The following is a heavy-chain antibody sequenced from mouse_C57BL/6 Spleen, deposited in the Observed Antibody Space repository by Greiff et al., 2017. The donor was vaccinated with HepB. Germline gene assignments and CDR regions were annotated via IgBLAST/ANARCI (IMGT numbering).Heavy chain of an antibody. V-gene: IGHV1-80*01. Sequence: VKLMESGAELVKPGASVKISCKASGYAFSSYWMNWVKQRPGKGLEWIGQIYPGDGDTNYNGKFKGKATLTADKSSSTAYMQLSSLTSEDSAVYFCAREGLLGGFFDYWGQGTTLTVSS. D-gene: IGHD1-1*02. CDR1: GYAFSSYW. CDR2: IYPGDGDT. CDR3: AREGLLGGFFDY. J-gene: IGHJ2*01.